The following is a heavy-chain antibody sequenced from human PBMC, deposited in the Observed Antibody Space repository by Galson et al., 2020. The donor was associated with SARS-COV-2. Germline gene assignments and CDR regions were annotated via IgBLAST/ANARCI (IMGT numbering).Heavy chain of an antibody. V-gene: IGHV4-59*08. Sequence: SETLSLTCTVSGGSISSYYWSWIRQPPGKGLEWIGYIYYSGSTNYNPSLKNRVTISVDTSKNQFSLKLSSVTAADTAVYYCAKGYSGYDPFDYWGQGTLVTVSS. CDR2: IYYSGST. J-gene: IGHJ4*02. CDR1: GGSISSYY. D-gene: IGHD5-12*01. CDR3: AKGYSGYDPFDY.